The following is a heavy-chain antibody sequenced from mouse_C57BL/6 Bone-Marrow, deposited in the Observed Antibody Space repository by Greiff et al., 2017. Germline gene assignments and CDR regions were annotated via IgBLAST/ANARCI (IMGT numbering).Heavy chain of an antibody. CDR3: ARWDDYYGSSYHWYCDV. Sequence: QVQLKESGAELVRPGASVKLSCKASGYTFTDYYINWVKQRPGQGLEWIARIYPGSGNTYYNEKFKGKATLTAEKSSSTAYMQLSSLTSEDSAVYFCARWDDYYGSSYHWYCDVWGTGTTVTVSS. D-gene: IGHD1-1*01. J-gene: IGHJ1*03. V-gene: IGHV1-76*01. CDR2: IYPGSGNT. CDR1: GYTFTDYY.